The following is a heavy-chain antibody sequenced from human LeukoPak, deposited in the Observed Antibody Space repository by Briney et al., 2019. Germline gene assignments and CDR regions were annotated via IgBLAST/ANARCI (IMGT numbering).Heavy chain of an antibody. J-gene: IGHJ4*02. CDR3: AREVVDFGVVVESFDY. V-gene: IGHV4-34*01. D-gene: IGHD3-3*01. CDR1: GGSFSGYY. Sequence: TSETLSLTCAVYGGSFSGYYWSRIRQPPGKGLEWIGEINHSGSTNYNPSLKSRVTISVDTSKNQFSLKLSSVTAADTAVYYCAREVVDFGVVVESFDYWGQGTLVTVSS. CDR2: INHSGST.